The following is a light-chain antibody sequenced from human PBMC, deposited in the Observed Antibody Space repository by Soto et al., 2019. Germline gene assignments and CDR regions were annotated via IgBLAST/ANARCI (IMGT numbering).Light chain of an antibody. CDR1: QSISSW. J-gene: IGKJ1*01. CDR2: RAS. V-gene: IGKV1-5*03. Sequence: DIQMTQSPSTLSASIRDRVTITCRASQSISSWLAWYQQKPGKAPKLLIYRASSLESGVPSRFSGSGSGTEFTLTISSLQPDDSATYYCQQYNSYWTFGQGTKVEIK. CDR3: QQYNSYWT.